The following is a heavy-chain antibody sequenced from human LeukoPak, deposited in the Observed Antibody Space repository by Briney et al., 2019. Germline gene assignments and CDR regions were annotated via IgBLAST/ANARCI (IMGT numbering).Heavy chain of an antibody. CDR1: EFTFSNYA. CDR2: ISHDGSNK. CDR3: ARNGLLRGYHTWFDS. Sequence: GGSLRLYCAASEFTFSNYAMHWVRQVPGKGLELVAVISHDGSNKDYAGSVKGRFTISRDNSKNTLYLQMNSLRTEDSAVYSCARNGLLRGYHTWFDSWGQGTLVTVSS. J-gene: IGHJ5*01. D-gene: IGHD3-3*01. V-gene: IGHV3-30*01.